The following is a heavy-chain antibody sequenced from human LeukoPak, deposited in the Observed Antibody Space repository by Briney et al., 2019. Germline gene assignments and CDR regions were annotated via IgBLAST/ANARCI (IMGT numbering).Heavy chain of an antibody. Sequence: GESLQISFKGSGYNFTSHWIGWVRQMPGKGLEWVGIIYPGDSDNRYSPSFQGQVTISADKSVSTAYLQWSSLKASDTALYYCARLVVTATYDFWGQGTLVTVSS. J-gene: IGHJ4*02. V-gene: IGHV5-51*01. CDR1: GYNFTSHW. D-gene: IGHD2-21*02. CDR2: IYPGDSDN. CDR3: ARLVVTATYDF.